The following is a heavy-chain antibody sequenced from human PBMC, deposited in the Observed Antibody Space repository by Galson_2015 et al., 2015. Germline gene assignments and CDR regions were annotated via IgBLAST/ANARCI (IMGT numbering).Heavy chain of an antibody. CDR2: INPQSGGT. D-gene: IGHD6-13*01. Sequence: SVKVSCKASGYSFTAYHIHWVRQAPGQGLEWMGRINPQSGGTNYAQKFLGRVTMTRVTSISTASMELSRLESDDTAVYYCARDAAAACNWFDPWGQGTLVTVSS. J-gene: IGHJ5*02. CDR3: ARDAAAACNWFDP. CDR1: GYSFTAYH. V-gene: IGHV1-2*06.